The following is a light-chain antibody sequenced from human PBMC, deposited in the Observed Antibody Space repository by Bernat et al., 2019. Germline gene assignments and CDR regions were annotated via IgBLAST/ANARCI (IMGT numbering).Light chain of an antibody. V-gene: IGLV1-44*01. CDR1: SSNIGSNT. CDR2: SNN. CDR3: AAWDDSLNGPV. Sequence: QSVLTQPPSASGTPGQRVTISCSGSSSNIGSNTVNWYQQLPGTGPKLLIYSNNQRPSGVPDRFSGSTSGTSASLAISGLQSEDEADYYCAAWDDSLNGPVFGGGTKLTVL. J-gene: IGLJ3*02.